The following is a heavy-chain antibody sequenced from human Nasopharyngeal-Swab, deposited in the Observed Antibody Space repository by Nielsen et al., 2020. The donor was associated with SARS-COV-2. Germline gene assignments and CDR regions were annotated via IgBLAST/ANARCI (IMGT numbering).Heavy chain of an antibody. J-gene: IGHJ4*02. Sequence: GGSLRLSCAASGFTFSSYGVHWVRQAPGKGLEWVAVIWYDGSNKYYADSVKGRFTISRDNSKNTLYLQMNSLRAEDTAVYYCARDLRITMVQGVIRPETLGYWGQGTLVTVSS. CDR1: GFTFSSYG. CDR3: ARDLRITMVQGVIRPETLGY. CDR2: IWYDGSNK. V-gene: IGHV3-33*01. D-gene: IGHD3-10*01.